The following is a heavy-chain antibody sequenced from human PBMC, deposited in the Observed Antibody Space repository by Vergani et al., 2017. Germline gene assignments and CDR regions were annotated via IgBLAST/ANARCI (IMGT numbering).Heavy chain of an antibody. CDR3: ARVNVPWFFDY. Sequence: QVQLVQSGAVVTKPGASVKISCKASGYTFTSYYVHWVRQAPGQGLEWMGIIDPSGGSTNYAQKFQGRVTMTRDTSTSTVYMEVSSLRSEDTAVYYCARVNVPWFFDYWGQGTLVTVSS. V-gene: IGHV1-46*01. D-gene: IGHD3-22*01. CDR2: IDPSGGST. J-gene: IGHJ4*02. CDR1: GYTFTSYY.